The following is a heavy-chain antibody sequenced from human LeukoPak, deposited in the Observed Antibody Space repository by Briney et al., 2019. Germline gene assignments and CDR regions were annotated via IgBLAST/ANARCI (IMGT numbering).Heavy chain of an antibody. CDR1: GYTFTSYG. CDR3: ATETTVTSQPFDY. Sequence: ASVKVSCKASGYTFTSYGIIWLRQAPGQGHEWMGWISAYNGNTNYAQKLQGRVTMTTDTSTTTAYMELRSLRSDDTAVYYCATETTVTSQPFDYRGQGTLVTVSS. V-gene: IGHV1-18*01. J-gene: IGHJ4*02. D-gene: IGHD4-17*01. CDR2: ISAYNGNT.